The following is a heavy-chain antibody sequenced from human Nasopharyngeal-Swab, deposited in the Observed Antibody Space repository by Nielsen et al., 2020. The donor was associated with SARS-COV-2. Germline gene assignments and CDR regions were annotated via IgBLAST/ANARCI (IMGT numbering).Heavy chain of an antibody. CDR1: GYSFTGEY. CDR3: ARVLGNDAFDM. J-gene: IGHJ3*02. Sequence: ASVKVSCKASGYSFTGEYMHWVRQAPGQGLEWMGWINPNSGGTKYAQKFQGKFTMTRDTSISTASMELSSLRFDDTAVYYCARVLGNDAFDMWGQGTMITVSS. CDR2: INPNSGGT. D-gene: IGHD2-15*01. V-gene: IGHV1-2*02.